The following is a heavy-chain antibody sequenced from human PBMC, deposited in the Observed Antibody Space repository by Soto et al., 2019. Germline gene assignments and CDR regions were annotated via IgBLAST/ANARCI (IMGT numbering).Heavy chain of an antibody. J-gene: IGHJ3*02. CDR1: GYTFTSYA. CDR3: ARDPGAIAVAGTQGAFDI. V-gene: IGHV1-3*01. Sequence: WASVKVSCKASGYTFTSYAMHWVRQAPGQRLEWMGWINAGNGNTKYSQKFQGRVTITRDTSASTAYMELSSLRSEDTAVYYCARDPGAIAVAGTQGAFDIWGQGTMVTVSS. CDR2: INAGNGNT. D-gene: IGHD6-19*01.